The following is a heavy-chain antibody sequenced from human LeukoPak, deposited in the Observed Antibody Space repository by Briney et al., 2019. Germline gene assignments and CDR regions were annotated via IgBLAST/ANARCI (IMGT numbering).Heavy chain of an antibody. V-gene: IGHV3-21*01. CDR3: ARAPRRDGYNYGGY. Sequence: GGSLRLSCAASGFTVSSNYMSWVRQAPGKGLEWVSSISSSSSYIYYADSVKGRFTISRDNAKNSLYLQMNSLRAEDTAVYYCARAPRRDGYNYGGYWGQGTLVTVSS. CDR2: ISSSSSYI. J-gene: IGHJ4*02. D-gene: IGHD5-24*01. CDR1: GFTVSSNY.